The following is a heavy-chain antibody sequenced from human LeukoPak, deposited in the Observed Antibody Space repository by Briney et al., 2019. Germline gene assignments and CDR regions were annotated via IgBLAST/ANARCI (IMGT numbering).Heavy chain of an antibody. J-gene: IGHJ4*02. CDR3: ARGEWELFYYFDH. V-gene: IGHV3-66*01. CDR2: IYSGGNT. CDR1: GFTFSSHW. Sequence: QPGGSLRLSCAASGFTFSSHWMSWVRQAPGKGLEWVSTIYSGGNTYYADSVKGRFTFSRDSSKNTLYLLMNSLRAEDTAVYYCARGEWELFYYFDHWGQGTLVTVSS. D-gene: IGHD1-26*01.